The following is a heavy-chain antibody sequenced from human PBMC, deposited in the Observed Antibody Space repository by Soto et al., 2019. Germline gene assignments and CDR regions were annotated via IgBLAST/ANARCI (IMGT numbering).Heavy chain of an antibody. D-gene: IGHD3-16*01. CDR2: TSYDGNNK. V-gene: IGHV3-30*19. J-gene: IGHJ4*02. CDR3: ARWGTTGVFDL. CDR1: GFRFKSFV. Sequence: QVQLVESGGGVVQPGTSLRLSCAASGFRFKSFVMHWVRQAPGKGLEWVAFTSYDGNNKDYGDSVKGRFTVSRDNSQNTLHLQMDFMRPEYTALYYCARWGTTGVFDLWGKGTLVSVSS.